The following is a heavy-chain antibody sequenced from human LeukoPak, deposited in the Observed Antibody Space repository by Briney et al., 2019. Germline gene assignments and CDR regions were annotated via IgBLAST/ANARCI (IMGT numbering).Heavy chain of an antibody. CDR3: ARGTGTMNGNFDY. J-gene: IGHJ4*02. CDR2: INPNSGGT. Sequence: ASVKVSCKASGYTFTGYYMHWVRQAPGQGLEWVGWINPNSGGTNYAQKFQGRVTMTRDTSISTAYMELSRLRSDDTAVYYCARGTGTMNGNFDYWGQGTLVTVSS. CDR1: GYTFTGYY. V-gene: IGHV1-2*02. D-gene: IGHD1-7*01.